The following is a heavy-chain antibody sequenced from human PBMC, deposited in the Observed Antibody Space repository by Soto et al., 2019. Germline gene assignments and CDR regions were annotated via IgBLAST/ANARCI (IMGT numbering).Heavy chain of an antibody. CDR1: GFIFTDYY. V-gene: IGHV3-11*05. J-gene: IGHJ4*02. CDR2: ISSSSGHT. Sequence: QVQLVESGGGLVKPGGSLRLSCVASGFIFTDYYMSWIRQAPGKGLEWVSYISSSSGHTKYADSVKGRFTISRDNAKNSLYLQMNILRVEDTAIYYCVRGRYADSYWGQGTLVTVSS. CDR3: VRGRYADSY. D-gene: IGHD2-2*01.